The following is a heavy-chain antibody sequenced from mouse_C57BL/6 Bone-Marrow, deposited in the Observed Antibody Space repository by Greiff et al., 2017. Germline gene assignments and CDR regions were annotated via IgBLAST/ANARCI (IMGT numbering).Heavy chain of an antibody. Sequence: EVKLQQSGPELVKPGASVKISCKASGYTFTDYYMNWVKQSHGKSLEWIGDINPNNGGTSYNQKFKGKATLTVDKSSSTAYMELRSLTSEDSAVYYCARGGWLPYAMDYWGQGTSVTVSS. V-gene: IGHV1-26*01. CDR1: GYTFTDYY. CDR3: ARGGWLPYAMDY. D-gene: IGHD2-3*01. J-gene: IGHJ4*01. CDR2: INPNNGGT.